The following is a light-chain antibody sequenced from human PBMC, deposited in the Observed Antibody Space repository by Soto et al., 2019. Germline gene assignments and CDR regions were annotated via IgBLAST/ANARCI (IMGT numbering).Light chain of an antibody. CDR1: QDIRGA. Sequence: AIQLTQSPSSLYASVGDRVTITCRASQDIRGALAWYQQKPGKAPKMLIYDVSTLESGVPLRFSGSSSGTDFTFTISSLQPVDFATYYCQQFNRYPITFGQGTRLEIK. CDR2: DVS. V-gene: IGKV1-13*02. CDR3: QQFNRYPIT. J-gene: IGKJ5*01.